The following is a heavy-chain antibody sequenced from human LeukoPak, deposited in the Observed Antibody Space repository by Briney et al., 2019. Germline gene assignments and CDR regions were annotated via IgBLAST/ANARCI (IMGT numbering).Heavy chain of an antibody. Sequence: SETLSLTCTVSGGSISSYYWTWIRQPPGKGLEWVGYIYYSGNTNHNPSLKSRVTISVDTSKSQFSLKLSSVTAADTAVYYCACLSSNGRRAFDIWGQGTMVTVSS. D-gene: IGHD2-8*01. V-gene: IGHV4-59*08. CDR1: GGSISSYY. CDR2: IYYSGNT. J-gene: IGHJ3*02. CDR3: ACLSSNGRRAFDI.